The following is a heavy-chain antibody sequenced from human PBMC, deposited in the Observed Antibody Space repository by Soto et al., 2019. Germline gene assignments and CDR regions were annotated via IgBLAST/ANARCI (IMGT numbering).Heavy chain of an antibody. Sequence: ESGGGVVQPGNSLRLSCAASGFTFSRYGIHWVRQAPGKGLEWVGVLSYDGSNSYYADSVKGRFTISRDNSKNTLYLQMNSLSTEDTAVYYCAKDREQWLVTGWFDPWGQGTLVTVSS. V-gene: IGHV3-30*18. CDR3: AKDREQWLVTGWFDP. D-gene: IGHD6-19*01. CDR1: GFTFSRYG. CDR2: LSYDGSNS. J-gene: IGHJ5*02.